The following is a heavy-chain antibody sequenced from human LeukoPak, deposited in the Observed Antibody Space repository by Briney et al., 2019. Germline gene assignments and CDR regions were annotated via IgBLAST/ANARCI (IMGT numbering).Heavy chain of an antibody. CDR3: ARERRTLYFDY. Sequence: PSETLSLTCTVSGGSISSSSYYWGWIRQPPGKGLEWIGSVYHSGSTYYNPSLKSRLTISVETSKNQLFLRLNSVTAADTAVYYCARERRTLYFDYWGQGTLVIVSS. J-gene: IGHJ4*02. CDR1: GGSISSSSYY. CDR2: VYHSGST. V-gene: IGHV4-39*07. D-gene: IGHD1-1*01.